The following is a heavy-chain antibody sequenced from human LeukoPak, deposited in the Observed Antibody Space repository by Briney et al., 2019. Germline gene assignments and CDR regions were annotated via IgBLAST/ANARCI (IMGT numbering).Heavy chain of an antibody. Sequence: GGSLGLSCAASGFTFSDYYMSWIRQAPGKGLEWVANIKQDGSEKYYVDSVKGRFTISRDNAKNSLYLQMNSLRAEDTAVYYCASSGPTFDYWGQGNLVTVSS. CDR1: GFTFSDYY. D-gene: IGHD1-1*01. CDR2: IKQDGSEK. V-gene: IGHV3-7*01. CDR3: ASSGPTFDY. J-gene: IGHJ4*02.